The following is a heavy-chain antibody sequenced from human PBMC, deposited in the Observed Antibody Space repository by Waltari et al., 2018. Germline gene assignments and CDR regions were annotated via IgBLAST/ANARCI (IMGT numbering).Heavy chain of an antibody. D-gene: IGHD1-26*01. J-gene: IGHJ3*02. CDR2: IYYSGST. Sequence: QVQLQESGPGLVKPSETLSLTCTVSGGSISSYYWSWIRQPPGKGLEWIGYIYYSGSTNYNPSLKSRVTISVDTSKNQFSLKLSSVTAADTAVYYCARDPLSGNYCAFDIWGQGTMVTVSS. V-gene: IGHV4-59*12. CDR3: ARDPLSGNYCAFDI. CDR1: GGSISSYY.